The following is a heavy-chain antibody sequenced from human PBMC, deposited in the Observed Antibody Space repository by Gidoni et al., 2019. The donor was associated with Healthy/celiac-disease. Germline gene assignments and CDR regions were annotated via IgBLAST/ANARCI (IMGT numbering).Heavy chain of an antibody. J-gene: IGHJ4*02. V-gene: IGHV3-30-3*01. CDR2: ISYDGSNK. Sequence: QVQLVESGGGVVQPGRSLRLSCAASGFTFSSYAMHRVRQAPGKGLEWVAVISYDGSNKYYADSVKGRFTISRDNSKNTLYLQMNSLRAEDTAVYYCARSGEYYDILTGPTDYWGQGTLVTVSS. D-gene: IGHD3-9*01. CDR1: GFTFSSYA. CDR3: ARSGEYYDILTGPTDY.